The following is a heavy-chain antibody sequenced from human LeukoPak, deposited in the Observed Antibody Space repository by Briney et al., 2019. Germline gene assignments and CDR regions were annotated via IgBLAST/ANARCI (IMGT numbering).Heavy chain of an antibody. J-gene: IGHJ3*02. Sequence: GASVKVSCKASGYTFTSYGMHWVRQAPGQRLEWMGWINAGNGYTKYSQKFQGRVTITRDTSASTAYMELSSLRSEDTAVYYCAGARNDYSDYLGAFDIWGQGTMVTVSS. CDR2: INAGNGYT. CDR1: GYTFTSYG. D-gene: IGHD4-11*01. V-gene: IGHV1-3*01. CDR3: AGARNDYSDYLGAFDI.